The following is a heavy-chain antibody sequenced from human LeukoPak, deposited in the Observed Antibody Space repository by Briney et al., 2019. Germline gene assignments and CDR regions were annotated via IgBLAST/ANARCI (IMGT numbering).Heavy chain of an antibody. Sequence: GRSLRLSCAASGFTFSSYGMHWVRQAPGKGLEWVAVIWYDGSNKYYADSVKGRFTISRDNSKNTLYLQMNSLRAEDTAVYYCARGRVGDGYNYLDYWDQGTLVTVSS. D-gene: IGHD5-24*01. J-gene: IGHJ4*02. CDR3: ARGRVGDGYNYLDY. V-gene: IGHV3-33*01. CDR1: GFTFSSYG. CDR2: IWYDGSNK.